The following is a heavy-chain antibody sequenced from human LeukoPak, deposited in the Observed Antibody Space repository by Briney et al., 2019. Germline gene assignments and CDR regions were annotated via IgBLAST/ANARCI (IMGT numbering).Heavy chain of an antibody. CDR1: GFTFSSYW. V-gene: IGHV3-7*01. CDR3: ARMRVFRYYFDY. J-gene: IGHJ4*02. CDR2: IKQDGSEK. D-gene: IGHD2-21*01. Sequence: GGSLRLSCAASGFTFSSYWMSWVRQAPGEGLEWVANIKQDGSEKCYVDSVKGRFTISRDNAKNSLYLQMNSLRAEDTAVYYCARMRVFRYYFDYWGQGTLVTVSS.